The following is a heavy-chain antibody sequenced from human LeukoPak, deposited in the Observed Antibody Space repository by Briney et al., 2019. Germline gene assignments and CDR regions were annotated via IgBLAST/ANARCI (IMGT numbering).Heavy chain of an antibody. Sequence: GGSLRLSRAASGFTFSTYWMSWVRQAPGKGLEWVANIKQDGSEKYYVDSVRGRFTISRDNAKNSLYLQMNSLRAEDTAMYYCARDSAGNDYWGQGALVTVSS. CDR2: IKQDGSEK. V-gene: IGHV3-7*01. D-gene: IGHD6-13*01. J-gene: IGHJ4*02. CDR3: ARDSAGNDY. CDR1: GFTFSTYW.